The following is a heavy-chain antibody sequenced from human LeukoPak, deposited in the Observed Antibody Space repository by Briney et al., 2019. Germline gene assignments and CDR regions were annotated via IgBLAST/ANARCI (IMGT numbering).Heavy chain of an antibody. V-gene: IGHV1-18*01. Sequence: ASVKVSCKASGYTFTNYGISWVRQAPGQGLEWTGWISAYNGNTSYAQKLQGRVTMTTDTSTSTAYMELRSLRSDDTAVYYCARARAYGDYAIDYWGQGTLVTVSS. CDR2: ISAYNGNT. CDR1: GYTFTNYG. CDR3: ARARAYGDYAIDY. D-gene: IGHD4-17*01. J-gene: IGHJ4*02.